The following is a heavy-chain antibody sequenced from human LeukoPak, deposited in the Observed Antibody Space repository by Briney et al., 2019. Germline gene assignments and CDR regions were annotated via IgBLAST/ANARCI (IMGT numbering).Heavy chain of an antibody. D-gene: IGHD7-27*01. CDR3: ARGFRGDNFDY. Sequence: SETLSLTCSVSGYSISSAYYWGWIRQPPGKGLEWIGTMYHSGSTNYNPSLKRRVTISVDTSKNQFSLKLSSVTAADTAVYFCARGFRGDNFDYWGQETLVTVSS. J-gene: IGHJ4*02. CDR2: MYHSGST. CDR1: GYSISSAYY. V-gene: IGHV4-38-2*02.